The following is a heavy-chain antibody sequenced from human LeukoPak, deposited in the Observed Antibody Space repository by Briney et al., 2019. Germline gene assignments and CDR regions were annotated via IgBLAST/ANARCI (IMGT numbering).Heavy chain of an antibody. Sequence: PGGSLTLSCAASGFPFNFYWIHWFRQVPGKRLEWLSRISADGTSTNCADSVHGRFTISRDNAKNTLYLQMHSLGVDHTAVYYCARDSRYHSGWASYQPYWFDPWGQGTLVTVSS. V-gene: IGHV3-74*01. CDR3: ARDSRYHSGWASYQPYWFDP. J-gene: IGHJ5*02. D-gene: IGHD3-10*01. CDR2: ISADGTST. CDR1: GFPFNFYW.